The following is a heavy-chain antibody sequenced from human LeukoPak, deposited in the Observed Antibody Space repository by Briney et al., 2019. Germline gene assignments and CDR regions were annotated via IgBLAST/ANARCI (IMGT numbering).Heavy chain of an antibody. V-gene: IGHV3-23*01. CDR3: AKARLRRQIAVAGSNSFDY. J-gene: IGHJ4*02. CDR2: ISCSGGST. Sequence: PGGSLRLSCAASGFTFSSYAMSWVRQAPGKGLEWVSAISCSGGSTYYADSVKGRFTISRDNSKNTLYLQMNSLRAEDTAVYYCAKARLRRQIAVAGSNSFDYWGQGTLVTVSS. CDR1: GFTFSSYA. D-gene: IGHD6-19*01.